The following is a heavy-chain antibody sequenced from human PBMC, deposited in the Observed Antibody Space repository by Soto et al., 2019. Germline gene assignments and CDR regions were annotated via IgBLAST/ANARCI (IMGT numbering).Heavy chain of an antibody. Sequence: QVLVQESGPGLVKPSETLSLTCTVSGVFVSSTTFYWAWIRQSPGKGLEWIGSICHSGMTCYNPSLKSRVTISEDKSKRQIFLDLTSVTASGTAMYYCARHPMVTPTYTWYFDLWGRGTLVTVSS. V-gene: IGHV4-39*01. CDR3: ARHPMVTPTYTWYFDL. CDR1: GVFVSSTTFY. D-gene: IGHD4-17*01. CDR2: ICHSGMT. J-gene: IGHJ2*01.